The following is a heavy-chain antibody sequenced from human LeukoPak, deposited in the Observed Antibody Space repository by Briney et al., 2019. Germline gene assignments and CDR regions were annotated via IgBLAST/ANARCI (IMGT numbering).Heavy chain of an antibody. V-gene: IGHV3-48*01. CDR1: GFTFDDYG. Sequence: GGSLRLSCAASGFTFDDYGMSWVRQAPGEGLGWVSYISSSSNTIYYADSVKGRFTISRDNAKNSLYLQMNSLRAEDTAVYYCARGGLWFGPQDAFNIWGQGTMVTVSS. CDR2: ISSSSNTI. D-gene: IGHD3-10*01. J-gene: IGHJ3*02. CDR3: ARGGLWFGPQDAFNI.